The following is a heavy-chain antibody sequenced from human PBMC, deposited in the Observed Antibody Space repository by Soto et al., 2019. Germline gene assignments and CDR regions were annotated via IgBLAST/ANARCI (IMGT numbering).Heavy chain of an antibody. Sequence: SETLSLTCTVSNGSISSGGYSWSWIRQTPGKGLEWIGYIYPTGKTYYDPSLKNRATLSIDTSQNQFSLQLTSVTAADTAVYYCARAPPWPAPRWGVWGHGTTVTVSS. J-gene: IGHJ6*02. CDR2: IYPTGKT. CDR3: ARAPPWPAPRWGV. V-gene: IGHV4-30-2*01. D-gene: IGHD3-16*01. CDR1: NGSISSGGYS.